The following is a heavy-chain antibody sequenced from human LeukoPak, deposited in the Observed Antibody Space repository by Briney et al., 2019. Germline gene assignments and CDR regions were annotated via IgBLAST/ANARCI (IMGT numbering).Heavy chain of an antibody. Sequence: GGSLRLSCAASGFTVSSNYMSWVRQAPGKGLEWVSVIYSGGSTYYADSVKGRFTISRDNSKNTLYLQMNSLRAEDTALYYCAKDIGNYLYYGMDVWGQGTTVTVSS. D-gene: IGHD1-26*01. V-gene: IGHV3-53*05. CDR2: IYSGGST. CDR3: AKDIGNYLYYGMDV. CDR1: GFTVSSNY. J-gene: IGHJ6*02.